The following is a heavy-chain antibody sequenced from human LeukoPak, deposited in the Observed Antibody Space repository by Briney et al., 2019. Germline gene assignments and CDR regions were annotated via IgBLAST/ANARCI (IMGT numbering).Heavy chain of an antibody. J-gene: IGHJ4*02. Sequence: PGGSLRLSCAASGFRFSSYAMHWVRQASGKGLEWVGRIRSKANSYATAYAASVKGRFTISRDDSKNTAYLQMNSLKTEGTAAYYCTRRDGGSGNHFDYWGQGTLVTVSS. CDR2: IRSKANSYAT. V-gene: IGHV3-73*01. D-gene: IGHD3-10*01. CDR1: GFRFSSYA. CDR3: TRRDGGSGNHFDY.